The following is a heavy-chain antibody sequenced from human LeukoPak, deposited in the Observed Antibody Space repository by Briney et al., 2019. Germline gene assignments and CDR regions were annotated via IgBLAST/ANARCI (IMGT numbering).Heavy chain of an antibody. CDR1: GFTFSNYW. D-gene: IGHD5/OR15-5a*01. Sequence: PGGSLRLSCAASGFTFSNYWMIWVRQAPGKGLEWVANIRGDGSLKYYVDSVKGRFTISRDNAKNSLYLQMSSLRAEDMAIYYCARDSGGFSSVYYDAFDFWGQGTVVTVSS. CDR3: ARDSGGFSSVYYDAFDF. V-gene: IGHV3-7*01. CDR2: IRGDGSLK. J-gene: IGHJ3*01.